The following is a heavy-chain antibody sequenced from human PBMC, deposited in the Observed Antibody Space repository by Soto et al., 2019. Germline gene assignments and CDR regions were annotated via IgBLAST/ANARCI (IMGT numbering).Heavy chain of an antibody. J-gene: IGHJ5*02. Sequence: ASVKVSCKVSGYTLTELSMHWVRQAPGKGLEWMGGFDPEDGETIYAQKFQGRVTMTTDTSTSTAYMELRSLRSDDTAVYYCARDRIAVYNWFDPWGQGTLVTVSS. D-gene: IGHD6-19*01. CDR3: ARDRIAVYNWFDP. CDR2: FDPEDGET. CDR1: GYTLTELS. V-gene: IGHV1-24*01.